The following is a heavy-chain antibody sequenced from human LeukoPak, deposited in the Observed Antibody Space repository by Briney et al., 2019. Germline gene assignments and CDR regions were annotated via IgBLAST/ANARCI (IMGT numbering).Heavy chain of an antibody. J-gene: IGHJ4*02. D-gene: IGHD1-26*01. CDR3: ARASSIVGATDY. CDR1: GGSFSGYY. V-gene: IGHV4-34*01. Sequence: SETLSLTCGVYGGSFSGYYWSWIRQPPGKGLEWIGEINHSGSTNYNPSLKSRVTISIDTSENQFSLRLSSATAADTSVYYCARASSIVGATDYWGQGILVTVPS. CDR2: INHSGST.